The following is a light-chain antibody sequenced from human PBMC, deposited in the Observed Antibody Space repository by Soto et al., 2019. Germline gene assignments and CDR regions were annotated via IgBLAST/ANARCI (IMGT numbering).Light chain of an antibody. V-gene: IGKV3-20*01. CDR2: GAS. Sequence: EIVLTQSPGTLSLSPGERATLSCRASQSVSSIYLAWYQQKPGQAPRLLIYGASSRATGIPDRFSGSGSGTDFTLTISRLEPEDFAVYYWQQYGSSPPYTFGQGTKLEIK. J-gene: IGKJ2*01. CDR1: QSVSSIY. CDR3: QQYGSSPPYT.